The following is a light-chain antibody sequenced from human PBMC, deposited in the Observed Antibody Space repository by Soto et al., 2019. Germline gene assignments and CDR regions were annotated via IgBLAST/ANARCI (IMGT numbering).Light chain of an antibody. Sequence: EIVLTQSPGTLSLSPGERATLSCRASQSVSSSYLAWYQRKPGQAPRLLIYGASSRATGIPDRFSGSGSGTDFTVTISRLEPEDFAVYYCQHYGNSPYTFGQGTKLEIK. CDR3: QHYGNSPYT. V-gene: IGKV3-20*01. J-gene: IGKJ2*01. CDR1: QSVSSSY. CDR2: GAS.